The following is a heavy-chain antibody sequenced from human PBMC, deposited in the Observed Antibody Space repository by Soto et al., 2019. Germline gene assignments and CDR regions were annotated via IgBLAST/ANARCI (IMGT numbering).Heavy chain of an antibody. CDR1: GYTFTSYG. Sequence: QVQLVQSGSEVKKPGASVKVSCRGSGYTFTSYGITWVRQGPGQGLVWMGWFSGYNGHTSYTLKVQGRVSMTTDPSTSTAYMELRSLRPNDTAVYYCAKLGGCYNYGMDVWGQGTTVTVSS. D-gene: IGHD2-2*02. J-gene: IGHJ6*02. CDR2: FSGYNGHT. CDR3: AKLGGCYNYGMDV. V-gene: IGHV1-18*01.